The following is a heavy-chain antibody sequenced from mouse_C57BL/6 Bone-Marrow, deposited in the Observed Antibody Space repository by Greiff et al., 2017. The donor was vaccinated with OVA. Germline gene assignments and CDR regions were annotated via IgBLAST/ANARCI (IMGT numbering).Heavy chain of an antibody. V-gene: IGHV1-26*01. J-gene: IGHJ2*01. CDR2: INPNNGGT. CDR1: GYTFTDYY. CDR3: ARWTTVVAKRYYFDY. Sequence: VQLQQSGPELVKPGASVKISCKASGYTFTDYYMNWVKQSHGKSLEWIGDINPNNGGTSYNQKFKGKATLTVDKSSSTAYMELRSLTSEDSAVYYCARWTTVVAKRYYFDYWGQGTTRTVSS. D-gene: IGHD1-1*01.